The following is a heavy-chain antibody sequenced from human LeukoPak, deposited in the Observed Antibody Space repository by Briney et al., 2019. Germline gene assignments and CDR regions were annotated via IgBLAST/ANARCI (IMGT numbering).Heavy chain of an antibody. V-gene: IGHV1-69*13. D-gene: IGHD6-13*01. CDR2: IIPIFGTA. CDR3: ARDRDSSSLSLFGC. J-gene: IGHJ4*02. CDR1: GGTFSSYA. Sequence: SVKVSCKASGGTFSSYAISWVRQAPGQGLEWMGGIIPIFGTADYAQKFQGRVTITADESTSTAYMELSSLRSEDTAVYYCARDRDSSSLSLFGCWGQGTLVTVSS.